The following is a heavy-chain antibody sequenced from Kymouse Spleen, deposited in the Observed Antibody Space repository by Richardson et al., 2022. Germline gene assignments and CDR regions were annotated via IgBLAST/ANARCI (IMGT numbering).Heavy chain of an antibody. D-gene: IGHD5-18,IGHD5-18*01. Sequence: QVQLVESGGGVVQPGRSLRLSCAASGFTFSSYGMHWVRQAPGKGLEWVAVIWYDGSNKYYADSVKGRFTISRDNSKNTLYLQMNSLRAEDTAVYYCARAGYGPLYYYYYGMDVWGQGTTVTVSS. CDR2: IWYDGSNK. CDR1: GFTFSSYG. V-gene: IGHV3-33*01. J-gene: IGHJ6*02. CDR3: ARAGYGPLYYYYYGMDV.